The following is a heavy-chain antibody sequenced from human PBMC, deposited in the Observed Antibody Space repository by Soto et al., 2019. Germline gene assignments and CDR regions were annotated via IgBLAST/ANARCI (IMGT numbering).Heavy chain of an antibody. J-gene: IGHJ4*02. D-gene: IGHD6-13*01. Sequence: QVQLVQSGAEVKKPGASVKVSCKASGYTFNTYDIEWVRLATGQGLEWMGSMNPNTGSTDYAQKFQGRVLMTMTTSMSTGYLELRSLRSDDTAMYYCARTMGGIAAAGSDFWGQGTLVTVSA. V-gene: IGHV1-8*01. CDR1: GYTFNTYD. CDR3: ARTMGGIAAAGSDF. CDR2: MNPNTGST.